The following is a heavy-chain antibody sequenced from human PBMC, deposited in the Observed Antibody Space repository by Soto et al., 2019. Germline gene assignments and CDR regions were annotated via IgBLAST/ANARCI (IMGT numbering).Heavy chain of an antibody. V-gene: IGHV3-15*07. D-gene: IGHD3-3*01. J-gene: IGHJ6*02. Sequence: EVQLVESGGGLVKPGGSLRLSCAASGFTFSNAWMNWVRQAPGKGLEWVGRIKSKTDGGTTDYAAPVKGRFTISRDDSKNTLYLQMNSLKTEDTAVYYCTTDLRCFLEICSYYYYGMDVWGQGTTVTVSS. CDR2: IKSKTDGGTT. CDR1: GFTFSNAW. CDR3: TTDLRCFLEICSYYYYGMDV.